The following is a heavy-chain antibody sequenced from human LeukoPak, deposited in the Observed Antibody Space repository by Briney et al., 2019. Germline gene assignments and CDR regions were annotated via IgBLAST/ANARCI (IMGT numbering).Heavy chain of an antibody. Sequence: TGGSLRLSCAASGFTFSSYSMNWVRQAPGKGLEWVSSISSSSSYIYYADSVKGRFTISRDNAKNSLYLQMNSLRAEGTAVYYCARGSYDILTGYNKYYYGMDVWGQGTTVTVSS. CDR1: GFTFSSYS. V-gene: IGHV3-21*01. CDR2: ISSSSSYI. CDR3: ARGSYDILTGYNKYYYGMDV. D-gene: IGHD3-9*01. J-gene: IGHJ6*02.